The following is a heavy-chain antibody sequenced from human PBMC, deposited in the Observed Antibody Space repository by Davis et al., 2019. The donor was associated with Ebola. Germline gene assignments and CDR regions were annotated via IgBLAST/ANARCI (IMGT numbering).Heavy chain of an antibody. Sequence: AASVKVSCKASGGTFSSYTISWVRQAPGQGLEWIGRIIPILGIANYAQKFQGRVTITADKSTSTAYMELSGLRSDATGVYYCARGVGYKYGIIDYWGQGTLVSVSS. J-gene: IGHJ4*02. CDR1: GGTFSSYT. V-gene: IGHV1-69*02. CDR2: IIPILGIA. D-gene: IGHD5-18*01. CDR3: ARGVGYKYGIIDY.